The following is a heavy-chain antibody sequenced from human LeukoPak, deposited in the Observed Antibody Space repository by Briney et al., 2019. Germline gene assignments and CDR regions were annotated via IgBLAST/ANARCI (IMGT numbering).Heavy chain of an antibody. CDR2: IYNSGST. V-gene: IGHV4-39*01. CDR1: GGSISSSSFY. CDR3: ARHPDYGDYSFDY. D-gene: IGHD4-17*01. J-gene: IGHJ4*01. Sequence: SETLSLTCTVPGGSISSSSFYWGWIRQPPGKGLEWIGSIYNSGSTSYNPSLKSRVTISVDTSRNQFSLKLSSVTAADTALYYCARHPDYGDYSFDYWGHGTLVTVSS.